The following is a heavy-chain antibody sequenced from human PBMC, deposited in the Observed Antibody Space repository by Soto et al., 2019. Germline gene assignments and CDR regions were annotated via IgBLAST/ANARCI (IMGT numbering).Heavy chain of an antibody. V-gene: IGHV3-23*01. CDR3: AKGVAARAAGARYYGMDG. Sequence: EVQLLESGGGLVQPGGSLRLYCAASGFTFSSYAMSWVRQAPGKGLEWVSAISGSGGSTYYADSVKGRFTISRDNSKNTLYLQMHSLRAEDTAVYYGAKGVAARAAGARYYGMDGWGQGTTVTVPS. J-gene: IGHJ6*02. CDR1: GFTFSSYA. CDR2: ISGSGGST. D-gene: IGHD6-6*01.